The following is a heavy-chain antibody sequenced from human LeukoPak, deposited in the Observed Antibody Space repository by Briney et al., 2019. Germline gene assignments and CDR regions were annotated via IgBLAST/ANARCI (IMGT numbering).Heavy chain of an antibody. CDR3: ARDDYDFWSGYYPYYYYGMDV. D-gene: IGHD3-3*01. V-gene: IGHV3-30-3*01. CDR2: ISYDGSNK. CDR1: GFTFSSYA. Sequence: GRSLRLSCAASGFTFSSYAMHWVRQAPGKGLEWVAVISYDGSNKYYADSVKGRFTTSRDNSKNTLYLQMDSLRAEDTAVYYCARDDYDFWSGYYPYYYYGMDVWGQGTTVTVSS. J-gene: IGHJ6*02.